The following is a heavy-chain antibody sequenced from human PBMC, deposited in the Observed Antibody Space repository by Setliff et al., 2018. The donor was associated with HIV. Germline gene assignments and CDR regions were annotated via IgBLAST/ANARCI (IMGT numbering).Heavy chain of an antibody. CDR3: AISNSGSYSPQALDY. Sequence: GGSLRLSCATSGFTFSYYAMSWVRQAPGKGLEWVSTISANGYDAYYAHSVKGRFTISRGGSMNTLYVQMNSLRAEDTAVYYCAISNSGSYSPQALDYWGQGTLVTVSS. D-gene: IGHD3-10*01. J-gene: IGHJ4*02. V-gene: IGHV3-23*01. CDR1: GFTFSYYA. CDR2: ISANGYDA.